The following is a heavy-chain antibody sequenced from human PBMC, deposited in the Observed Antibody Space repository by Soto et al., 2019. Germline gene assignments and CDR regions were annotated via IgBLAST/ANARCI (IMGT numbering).Heavy chain of an antibody. V-gene: IGHV3-21*01. J-gene: IGHJ3*02. Sequence: GGSLRLSCAASGFTFISYSMNWVRQAPGKGLEWVSSISSSSSYIYYADSVKGRFTISRDNAKNSLYLQMNSLRAEDTAVYYCARGRGANAFDIWGQGTMVTVSS. CDR1: GFTFISYS. D-gene: IGHD1-26*01. CDR2: ISSSSSYI. CDR3: ARGRGANAFDI.